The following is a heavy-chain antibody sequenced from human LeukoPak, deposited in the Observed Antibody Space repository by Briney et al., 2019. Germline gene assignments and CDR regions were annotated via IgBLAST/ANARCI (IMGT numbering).Heavy chain of an antibody. J-gene: IGHJ4*02. D-gene: IGHD2-2*01. V-gene: IGHV1-18*01. CDR1: GYTFTSYG. CDR2: ISAYNGNT. CDR3: ARGCSSTSCYGELDY. Sequence: ASVKVSRKASGYTFTSYGISWVRQAPGQGLEWMGWISAYNGNTNYAQKLQGRVTMTTDTSTSTAYMELRSLRSDDTAVYYCARGCSSTSCYGELDYWGQGTLVTVSS.